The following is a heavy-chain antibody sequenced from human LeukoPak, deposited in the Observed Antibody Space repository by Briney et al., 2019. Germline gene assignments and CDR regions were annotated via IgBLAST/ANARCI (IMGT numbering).Heavy chain of an antibody. CDR1: GFSLSTSGMC. J-gene: IGHJ6*02. CDR3: ARISLSSRKDYYYYYGMDV. V-gene: IGHV2-70*01. Sequence: SGPALVKPTQTLTLTCTFSGFSLSTSGMCVSWIRQPPGKALEWLALIDWDDDKYYSTSLKTRLTISKDTSKNQVVLTMTNMDPVDTATYYSARISLSSRKDYYYYYGMDVWGQGTTVTVSS. CDR2: IDWDDDK.